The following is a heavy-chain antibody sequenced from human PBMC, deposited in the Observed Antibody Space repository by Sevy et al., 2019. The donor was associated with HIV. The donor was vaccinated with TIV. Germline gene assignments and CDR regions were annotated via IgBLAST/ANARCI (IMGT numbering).Heavy chain of an antibody. CDR3: AKDPEYYDILTGYYPSFDY. V-gene: IGHV3-23*01. CDR1: GFTFSSYA. Sequence: GGSLRLSCAASGFTFSSYAMSWVRQAPGKGLEWVSAISGSGGSTYYADSVKGRFTISRDNSKNTLYLEMNSLRAEDTAVYYCAKDPEYYDILTGYYPSFDYWGQGILVTVSS. J-gene: IGHJ4*02. CDR2: ISGSGGST. D-gene: IGHD3-9*01.